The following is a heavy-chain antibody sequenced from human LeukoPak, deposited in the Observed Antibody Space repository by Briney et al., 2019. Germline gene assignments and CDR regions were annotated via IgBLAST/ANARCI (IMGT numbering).Heavy chain of an antibody. J-gene: IGHJ4*02. D-gene: IGHD3-3*01. V-gene: IGHV3-30*03. CDR1: GFTFSRHG. CDR2: ISNDGGRK. CDR3: ARDRAWNYFDY. Sequence: QSGGSLRLSCAPSGFTFSRHGMHWVRQAPGKGLEWVAIISNDGGRKYYAHSVEGRFTISRDNSKNTLYLQMDSLRAEDTAVYYCARDRAWNYFDYWGQGTLVTVSS.